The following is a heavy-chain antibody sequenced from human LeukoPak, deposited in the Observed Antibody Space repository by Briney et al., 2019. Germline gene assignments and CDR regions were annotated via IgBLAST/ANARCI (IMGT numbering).Heavy chain of an antibody. CDR2: ISSTGTYI. CDR3: AREPTVMIL. J-gene: IGHJ4*02. D-gene: IGHD4-11*01. V-gene: IGHV3-21*01. Sequence: GGSLRLSCAASGFTFGTYSMNWVRQTPGKRREGVSSISSTGTYIYYADSVKGRFTISRDNAKNSLYLQMNSLRVEDTAVYYCAREPTVMILWGQGTLVTVSS. CDR1: GFTFGTYS.